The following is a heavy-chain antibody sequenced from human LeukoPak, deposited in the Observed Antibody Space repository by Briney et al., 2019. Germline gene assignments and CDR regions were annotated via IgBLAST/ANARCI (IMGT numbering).Heavy chain of an antibody. Sequence: SETLSLTCTVSGGSISSYYWSWIRQPPGKGLEWIGYIYYSGSTNYNPSLKSRVTISVDTSKNQFFLKLSSVTAADTAVYYCARSGYCSSTSCQIAGWFDPWGQGTLVTVSS. CDR1: GGSISSYY. V-gene: IGHV4-59*01. CDR3: ARSGYCSSTSCQIAGWFDP. D-gene: IGHD2-2*01. J-gene: IGHJ5*02. CDR2: IYYSGST.